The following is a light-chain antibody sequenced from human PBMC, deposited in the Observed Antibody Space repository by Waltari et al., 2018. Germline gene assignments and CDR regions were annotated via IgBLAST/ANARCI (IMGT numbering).Light chain of an antibody. CDR2: RNN. J-gene: IGLJ2*01. CDR1: SSNIGSNY. V-gene: IGLV1-47*01. Sequence: QSVLTQPPSASGTPGQRVTISCSGSSSNIGSNYVYWYQQLPGTAPKLLIYRNNQRPEGVPDRFSGSKSGTSASLAISGLRSEDEADYYCAAWDDSLSGQVFGGGTKLTVL. CDR3: AAWDDSLSGQV.